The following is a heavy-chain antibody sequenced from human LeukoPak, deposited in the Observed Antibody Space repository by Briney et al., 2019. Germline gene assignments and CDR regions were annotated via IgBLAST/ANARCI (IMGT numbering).Heavy chain of an antibody. D-gene: IGHD1-7*01. Sequence: PGGSLRLSCAASGFTFSSYGMHWVRQAPGKGLEWVAVIWYDGSNKYYADSVKGRFTISRDNSKNTLYLQMNSLRAEDTAVYYCARDLRYGGTTIGYYGMDVWGQGTTVTVSS. V-gene: IGHV3-33*01. CDR3: ARDLRYGGTTIGYYGMDV. CDR2: IWYDGSNK. J-gene: IGHJ6*02. CDR1: GFTFSSYG.